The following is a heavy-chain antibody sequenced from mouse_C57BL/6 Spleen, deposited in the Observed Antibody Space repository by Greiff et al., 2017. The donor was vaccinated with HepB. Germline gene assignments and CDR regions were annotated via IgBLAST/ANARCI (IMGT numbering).Heavy chain of an antibody. CDR1: GYTFTSYW. Sequence: QVHVKQPGTELVKPGASVKLSCKASGYTFTSYWMHWVKQRPGQGLEWIGNINPSNGGTNYNEKFKSKATLTVDKSSSTAYMQLSSLTSEDSAVYYCARATTVVEDYFDYWGQGTTLTVSS. CDR3: ARATTVVEDYFDY. D-gene: IGHD1-1*01. J-gene: IGHJ2*01. CDR2: INPSNGGT. V-gene: IGHV1-53*01.